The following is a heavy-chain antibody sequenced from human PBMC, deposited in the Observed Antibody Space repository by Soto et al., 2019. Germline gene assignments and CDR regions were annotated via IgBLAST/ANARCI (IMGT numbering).Heavy chain of an antibody. CDR1: GYTFTSYG. CDR3: ARDRHCGGDCYSSWFDP. Sequence: QVQLVQSGAEVKKPGASVKVSCKASGYTFTSYGISWVRQAPGQGLEWMGWISAYNGNTNYAQKLQGRVTMTTDTSTSKAYMELRSLRSDDTAVYYCARDRHCGGDCYSSWFDPWGQGTLVTVSS. CDR2: ISAYNGNT. J-gene: IGHJ5*02. V-gene: IGHV1-18*01. D-gene: IGHD2-21*02.